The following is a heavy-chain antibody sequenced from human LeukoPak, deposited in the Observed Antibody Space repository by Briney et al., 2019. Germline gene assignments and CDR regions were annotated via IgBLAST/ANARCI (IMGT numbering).Heavy chain of an antibody. J-gene: IGHJ3*02. CDR2: MDADGSNT. D-gene: IGHD6-19*01. V-gene: IGHV3-74*01. CDR1: GFTFNNSW. Sequence: GGSLRLSCVASGFTFNNSWMHWVRQAPGKGLVWVSRMDADGSNTHYVDSVKGRFTISRDNAKDTLYLQMNSLRVEDTAVYYCARGGWYLYDALDIWGQGTLVTVSS. CDR3: ARGGWYLYDALDI.